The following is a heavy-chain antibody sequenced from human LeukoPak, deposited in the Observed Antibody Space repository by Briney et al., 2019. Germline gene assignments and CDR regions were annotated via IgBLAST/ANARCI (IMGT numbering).Heavy chain of an antibody. CDR2: ISWNSGSI. J-gene: IGHJ4*02. V-gene: IGHV3-9*01. D-gene: IGHD5-24*01. Sequence: GGSLRLSCAASGFTFDDYAMHWVWQAPGKGLEWVSGISWNSGSIGYADSVKGRFTISRDNAKNSLYLQMNSLRAEDTVLYYCAASATGLWGQGTLVTVSS. CDR3: AASATGL. CDR1: GFTFDDYA.